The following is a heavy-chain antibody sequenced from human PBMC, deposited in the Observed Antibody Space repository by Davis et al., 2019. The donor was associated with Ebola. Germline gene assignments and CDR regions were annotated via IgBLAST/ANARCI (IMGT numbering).Heavy chain of an antibody. CDR2: ISYDGSNK. Sequence: PGGSLRLSCAASGFTFSSYGMHWVRQAPGKGLEWVAVISYDGSNKYYADPVKGRFTISRDNSKNTLYLQMNSLRAEDTAGYYCARREYSSGWYEHYYYGMDVWGQGTTVTVFS. CDR1: GFTFSSYG. D-gene: IGHD6-19*01. J-gene: IGHJ6*02. CDR3: ARREYSSGWYEHYYYGMDV. V-gene: IGHV3-30*03.